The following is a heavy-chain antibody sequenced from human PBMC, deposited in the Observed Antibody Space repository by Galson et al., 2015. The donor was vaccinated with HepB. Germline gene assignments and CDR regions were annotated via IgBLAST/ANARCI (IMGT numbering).Heavy chain of an antibody. Sequence: SVKVSCKASGYTFSSNGISWVRQAPGQGLEWMGWITPYNDNTKYAQKFQGRLIMTTDTSTNTAFMYLRSLRSDDTAVYYCARGPGEQNYGSGSYWKLGISPGIETKTERPWDVWGQGTTVTVSS. CDR1: GYTFSSNG. CDR3: ARGPGEQNYGSGSYWKLGISPGIETKTERPWDV. J-gene: IGHJ6*01. CDR2: ITPYNDNT. D-gene: IGHD3-10*01. V-gene: IGHV1-18*01.